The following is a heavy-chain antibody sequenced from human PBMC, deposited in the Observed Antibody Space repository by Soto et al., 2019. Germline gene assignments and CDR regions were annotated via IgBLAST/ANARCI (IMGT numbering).Heavy chain of an antibody. CDR1: GYTFTSYG. D-gene: IGHD3-10*01. V-gene: IGHV1-18*01. J-gene: IGHJ6*02. Sequence: ASVKVSCKASGYTFTSYGISWVRQAPGQGLEWMGWISAYNGNTNYAQKLQGRVTMTTDTSTSTAYMELRSLRSDDTAVYYCARGLVYGFNYYYYGMDVWGQGTTVTVSS. CDR2: ISAYNGNT. CDR3: ARGLVYGFNYYYYGMDV.